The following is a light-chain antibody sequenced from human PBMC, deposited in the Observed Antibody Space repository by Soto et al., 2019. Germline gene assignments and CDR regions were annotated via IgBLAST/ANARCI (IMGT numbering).Light chain of an antibody. Sequence: QSALTQPASVSASPGQSITISCTGTSSDIGGYIYVSWYQHHPGKAPRLMIYEVSSRPSGVSNRFSGSKSGNTASLTISGLQAEDEAQYYCSSYSSANTVIFGGGTKVTV. CDR3: SSYSSANTVI. V-gene: IGLV2-14*01. CDR1: SSDIGGYIY. J-gene: IGLJ2*01. CDR2: EVS.